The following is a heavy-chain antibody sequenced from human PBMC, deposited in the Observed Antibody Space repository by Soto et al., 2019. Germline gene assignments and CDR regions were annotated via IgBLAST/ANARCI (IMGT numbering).Heavy chain of an antibody. Sequence: EVQLVESDGGLVQPVGSLTLSCAASGFSFSDSAIHWVRQASGKGLEWVGRTRSKAHSYATAFAASVKGRFTISRDDSKNTVYLQMNSLKTEDTAVYYCTRHTVDYWGQGTLVTVSS. CDR3: TRHTVDY. V-gene: IGHV3-73*02. CDR2: TRSKAHSYAT. CDR1: GFSFSDSA. D-gene: IGHD4-4*01. J-gene: IGHJ4*02.